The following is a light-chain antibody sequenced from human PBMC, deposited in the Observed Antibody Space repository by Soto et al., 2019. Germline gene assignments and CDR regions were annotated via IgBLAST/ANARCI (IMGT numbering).Light chain of an antibody. V-gene: IGKV3D-15*01. CDR2: AAS. CDR1: QGVSRH. CDR3: QQYHQWPLT. Sequence: EIVMTQSPAPLSLSPGERATLSCRASQGVSRHLAWYQQKPGQAPRLLIYAASTRAAGVPARFSGSGSGTEFTLTISSLQSEDVTVYYCQQYHQWPLTFGGGTKAEI. J-gene: IGKJ4*01.